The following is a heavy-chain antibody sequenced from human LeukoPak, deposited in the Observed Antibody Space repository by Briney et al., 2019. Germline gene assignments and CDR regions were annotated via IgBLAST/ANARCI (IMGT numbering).Heavy chain of an antibody. CDR3: AREPSYYFDY. CDR2: ISYDGSNK. V-gene: IGHV3-30*03. J-gene: IGHJ4*02. Sequence: GRSLRLSCVASGFTFSSYGMHWVRQAPGKGLEWVAVISYDGSNKYYADSVKGRFTISRDNSKNTLYLQMNSLRAEDTAVYYCAREPSYYFDYWGQGTLVAVSS. CDR1: GFTFSSYG.